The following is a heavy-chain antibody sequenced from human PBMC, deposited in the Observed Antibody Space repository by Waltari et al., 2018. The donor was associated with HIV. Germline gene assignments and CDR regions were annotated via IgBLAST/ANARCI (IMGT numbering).Heavy chain of an antibody. CDR1: GGSISSSSYY. V-gene: IGHV4-39*07. Sequence: QLQLQESGPGLVKPSETLSLTCTVSGGSISSSSYYWGWIRQPPGKGLEWIGSIYYSGSTYYNPSLKSRVTISVDTSKNQFSLKLSSVTAADTAVYYCARGFGYCSGGSCYPRGYYYYYYGMDVWGQGP. CDR2: IYYSGST. D-gene: IGHD2-15*01. J-gene: IGHJ6*02. CDR3: ARGFGYCSGGSCYPRGYYYYYYGMDV.